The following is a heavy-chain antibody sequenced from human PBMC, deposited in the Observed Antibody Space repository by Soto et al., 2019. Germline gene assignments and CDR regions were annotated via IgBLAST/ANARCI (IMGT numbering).Heavy chain of an antibody. CDR3: VKDRNSSGGSSGY. CDR2: ISAANGYT. CDR1: GYTFTSYG. V-gene: IGHV1-18*01. J-gene: IGHJ4*01. Sequence: QVKLVQSAAEVKKPGASVKVSCKAFGYTFTSYGIPWVRQAPGQGLEWMGGISAANGYTSYAQKVQGRVAMTRDTATSTAYMELRSMRSDDSAVYYWVKDRNSSGGSSGYWGPGYRVTVSS. D-gene: IGHD2-15*01.